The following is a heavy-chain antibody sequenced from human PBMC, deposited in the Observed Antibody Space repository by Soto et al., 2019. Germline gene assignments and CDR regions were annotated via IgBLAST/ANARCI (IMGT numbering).Heavy chain of an antibody. CDR3: ARAGGLGAVAVDY. J-gene: IGHJ4*02. D-gene: IGHD6-19*01. CDR1: GVSISSGGYS. Sequence: QLQLQESGSGLVKPSQTLSLTCAVSGVSISSGGYSWSWLRQPPGKGLEWIGYIYNSGSTYYNPSLKSRVTISVDRSKNQFSLKLSSVTAAATAVYYCARAGGLGAVAVDYWGQGTLVTVSS. V-gene: IGHV4-30-2*01. CDR2: IYNSGST.